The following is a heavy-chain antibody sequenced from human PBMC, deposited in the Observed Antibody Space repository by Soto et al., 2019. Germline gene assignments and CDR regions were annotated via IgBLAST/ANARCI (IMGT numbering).Heavy chain of an antibody. CDR3: ARGDGGKGPDDAFDI. J-gene: IGHJ3*02. V-gene: IGHV4-31*03. CDR1: GGSISSGGYY. D-gene: IGHD4-17*01. CDR2: IYYSGST. Sequence: SETLSLTCTVSGGSISSGGYYWSWIRQHPGKGLEWIGYIYYSGSTYYNPSLKSRVTISVDTSKNQFSLKLSSVTAADTAVYYCARGDGGKGPDDAFDIWGQGTMVTVSS.